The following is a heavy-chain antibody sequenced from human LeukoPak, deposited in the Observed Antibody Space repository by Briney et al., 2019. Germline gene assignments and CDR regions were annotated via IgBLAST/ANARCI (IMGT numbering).Heavy chain of an antibody. J-gene: IGHJ6*02. CDR3: ARDLGSYYSGMDV. CDR2: IYYSGST. CDR1: GGSISSSSYY. D-gene: IGHD3-10*01. V-gene: IGHV4-39*07. Sequence: SETLSLTCTVSGGSISSSSYYWGWIRQPPGKGLEWIGSIYYSGSTYYNPSLKSRVTISVDTSKNQFSLKLSSVTAADTAVYYCARDLGSYYSGMDVWGQGTTVTVSS.